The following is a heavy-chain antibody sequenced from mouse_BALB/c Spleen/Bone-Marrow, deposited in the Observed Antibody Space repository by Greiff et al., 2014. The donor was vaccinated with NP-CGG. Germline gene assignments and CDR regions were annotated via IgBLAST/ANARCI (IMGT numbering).Heavy chain of an antibody. D-gene: IGHD1-1*02. CDR3: ARLGERYGAMDY. V-gene: IGHV5-4*02. J-gene: IGHJ4*01. CDR2: ISNGGTYT. CDR1: GFTFSDFY. Sequence: EVMLVESGGGLVKPGGSLKLSCAASGFTFSDFYMFWFRRTPEKRLGWVATISNGGTYTYYPDSVKGRFTISRDNAKNNLYLQMSSLKSEDTAMYYCARLGERYGAMDYWGQGTSVTVNS.